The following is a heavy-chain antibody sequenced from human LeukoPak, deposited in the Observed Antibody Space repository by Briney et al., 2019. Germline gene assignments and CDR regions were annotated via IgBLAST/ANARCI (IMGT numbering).Heavy chain of an antibody. CDR1: GYTFTSYG. Sequence: ASVKVSCKASGYTFTSYGISWVRQAPGQGLEWMGWISAYNGNTNYAQKLQGRVTMTTDTSTSTAYMELRSLRSDDTAVYYCARDLRYYRPLDGGMFDYWGQGTLVTVSS. CDR3: ARDLRYYRPLDGGMFDY. D-gene: IGHD3-9*01. J-gene: IGHJ4*02. V-gene: IGHV1-18*01. CDR2: ISAYNGNT.